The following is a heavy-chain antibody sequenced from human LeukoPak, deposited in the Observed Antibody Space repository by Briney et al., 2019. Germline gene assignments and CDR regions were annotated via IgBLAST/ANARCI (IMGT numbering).Heavy chain of an antibody. CDR1: GFTFSSYA. CDR3: ARPLIEGFWSGYYGY. V-gene: IGHV3-30-3*01. CDR2: TSYDGSNK. Sequence: GGSLRLSCAASGFTFSSYAMHWVRQAPGKGLEWVAVTSYDGSNKYYADSVKGRFTISRDNSKNTLYLQMNSLRAEDTAVYYCARPLIEGFWSGYYGYWGQGTLVTVSS. J-gene: IGHJ4*02. D-gene: IGHD3-3*01.